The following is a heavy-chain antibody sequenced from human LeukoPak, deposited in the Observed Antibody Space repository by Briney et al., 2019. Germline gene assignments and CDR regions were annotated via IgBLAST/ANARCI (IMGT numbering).Heavy chain of an antibody. CDR3: ARDGNSGTYQFFDF. CDR1: GFTFTSYP. D-gene: IGHD1-26*01. CDR2: ISGSGGNT. J-gene: IGHJ4*02. Sequence: GSLRLSCAASGFTFTSYPMSCIRHAPVQGREWVSVISGSGGNTYYADSVKGRFTISRDNSKNTLYLQMNSLRADDTAVYYCARDGNSGTYQFFDFWGQGTLVTVSS. V-gene: IGHV3-23*01.